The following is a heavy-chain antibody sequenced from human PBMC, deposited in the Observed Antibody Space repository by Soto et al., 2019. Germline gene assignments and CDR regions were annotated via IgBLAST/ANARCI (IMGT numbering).Heavy chain of an antibody. CDR1: GVSIITSNYY. J-gene: IGHJ6*02. D-gene: IGHD3-10*01. V-gene: IGHV4-39*02. CDR3: ARDKAYYSGNAGYYYYGFDV. Sequence: SETLSLTCTVSGVSIITSNYYWGWIRQPPGKGLEWIGSIYFSGSTYYNPSLRSRVTISVDLSKSQLSLKLSSVTAADTAVYYCARDKAYYSGNAGYYYYGFDVWSQGTTVTVSS. CDR2: IYFSGST.